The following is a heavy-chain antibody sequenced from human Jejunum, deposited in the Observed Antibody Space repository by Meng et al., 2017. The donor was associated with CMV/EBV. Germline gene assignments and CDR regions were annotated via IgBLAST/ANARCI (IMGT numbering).Heavy chain of an antibody. V-gene: IGHV3-21*01. CDR1: GFTFSNYN. J-gene: IGHJ1*01. CDR3: VRDNRGGNWQ. Sequence: SCAGSGFTFSNYNMTWVRQAPGKGLEWVSSITPTRTSVYYADSMRGRFTISRDNAKNSVYLQLNSLRVEDTAMFYCVRDNRGGNWQWGQGTLVTVSS. CDR2: ITPTRTSV. D-gene: IGHD1-1*01.